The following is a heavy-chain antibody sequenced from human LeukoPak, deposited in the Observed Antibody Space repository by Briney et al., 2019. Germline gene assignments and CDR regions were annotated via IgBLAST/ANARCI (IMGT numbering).Heavy chain of an antibody. V-gene: IGHV4-39*07. D-gene: IGHD4-17*01. CDR1: GGSVSSNTYY. Sequence: PSETLSLTCTVSGGSVSSNTYYWGWIRQPPGKGLEWIGEIYHSGSTNYNPSLKTRVTISVDKSKNQFSLKLSSVTAADTAVYYCARASHDYGDYSHFDYWGQGTLVTVSS. CDR2: IYHSGST. CDR3: ARASHDYGDYSHFDY. J-gene: IGHJ4*02.